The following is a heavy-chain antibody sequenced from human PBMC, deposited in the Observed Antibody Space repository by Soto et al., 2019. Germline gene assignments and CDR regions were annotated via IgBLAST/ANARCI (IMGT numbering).Heavy chain of an antibody. V-gene: IGHV3-11*05. Sequence: QVQLVESGGGLVKPGGSLRLSCAASGFTFSDYYMSWIRQAPGKGLEWVSYISSSSSYTNYAASVKGRFTISRDNAKNSLYLQMNSLRAEDTAVYYCARAVVRGVTPDYWGQGTLVTVSS. CDR2: ISSSSSYT. J-gene: IGHJ4*02. CDR3: ARAVVRGVTPDY. D-gene: IGHD3-10*01. CDR1: GFTFSDYY.